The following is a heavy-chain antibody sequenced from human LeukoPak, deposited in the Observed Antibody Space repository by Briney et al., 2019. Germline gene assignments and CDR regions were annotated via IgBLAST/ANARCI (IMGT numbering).Heavy chain of an antibody. D-gene: IGHD3-16*02. CDR2: INHSGST. Sequence: SETLSLTCAVYGGSFSGYYWTWIRQPPGKGLEWIGEINHSGSTNYNPSLKSRVTISVDTSKNQFSLKLSSVTAADTAVYYCAVGLYDYVWGSYRYSAFDIWGQGTMVTVSS. V-gene: IGHV4-34*01. CDR3: AVGLYDYVWGSYRYSAFDI. J-gene: IGHJ3*02. CDR1: GGSFSGYY.